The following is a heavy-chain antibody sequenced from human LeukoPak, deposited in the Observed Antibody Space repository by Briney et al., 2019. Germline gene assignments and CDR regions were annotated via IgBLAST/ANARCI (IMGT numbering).Heavy chain of an antibody. CDR2: INTNTGNP. Sequence: ASVKVSCKASGYTFTSYAMNWVRQAPGQGLEWMGWINTNTGNPTYAQGFTGRFVFSLDTSVSTAYLQISSLKAEDTAVYYCARTPEQPVNRYGGSSQISPFDYWGQGTLVTVSS. CDR1: GYTFTSYA. D-gene: IGHD4-23*01. V-gene: IGHV7-4-1*02. CDR3: ARTPEQPVNRYGGSSQISPFDY. J-gene: IGHJ4*02.